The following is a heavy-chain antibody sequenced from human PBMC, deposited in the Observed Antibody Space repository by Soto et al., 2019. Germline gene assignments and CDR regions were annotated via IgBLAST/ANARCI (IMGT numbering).Heavy chain of an antibody. D-gene: IGHD3-10*01. Sequence: QVQLVQSGAEVKKPGASVKVSCKASGYTFTSYDINWVRQATGQGLEWMGWMNPNSGNTGYVQKFQGRVTMTRNTSISTAYMELSSLRSEDTAVYYCARAGMVRGVKYNWFDPWGQGTLVTVSS. V-gene: IGHV1-8*01. CDR2: MNPNSGNT. CDR3: ARAGMVRGVKYNWFDP. CDR1: GYTFTSYD. J-gene: IGHJ5*02.